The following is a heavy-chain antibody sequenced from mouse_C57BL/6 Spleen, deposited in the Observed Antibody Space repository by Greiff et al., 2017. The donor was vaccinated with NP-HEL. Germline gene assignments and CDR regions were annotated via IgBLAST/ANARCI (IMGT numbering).Heavy chain of an antibody. J-gene: IGHJ3*01. D-gene: IGHD2-1*01. Sequence: VKLMESGPELVKPGASVKISCKASGYAFSSSWMNWVKQRPGKGLEWIGRIYPGDGDTNYNGKFKGKATLTADKSSSTAYMQLSSLTSEDSAVYFCARGEYGNWSFAYWGQGTLVTVSA. CDR1: GYAFSSSW. V-gene: IGHV1-82*01. CDR2: IYPGDGDT. CDR3: ARGEYGNWSFAY.